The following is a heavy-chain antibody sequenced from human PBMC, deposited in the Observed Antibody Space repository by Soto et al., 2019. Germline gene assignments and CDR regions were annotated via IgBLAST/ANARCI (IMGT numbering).Heavy chain of an antibody. CDR1: GGSISSYY. CDR2: VYYSGST. J-gene: IGHJ6*02. CDR3: ARDKVNIGVDGTHYFYGMDV. Sequence: ETLSLTCTVSGGSISSYYWSWIRQPPGKGLEWIGYVYYSGSTRDNPSLKSRVTISVDTSKNQFSLKLSSVTAADTAVYYCARDKVNIGVDGTHYFYGMDVWGQGTTVTVSS. V-gene: IGHV4-59*01. D-gene: IGHD6-19*01.